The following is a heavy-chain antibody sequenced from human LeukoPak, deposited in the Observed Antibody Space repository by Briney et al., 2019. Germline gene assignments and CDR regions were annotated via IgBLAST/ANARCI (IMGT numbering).Heavy chain of an antibody. CDR3: AQADSTGYFYFQH. V-gene: IGHV6-1*01. Sequence: SQTLSLTCAISGDRVSSNSAAWNWIRQSPSRGLEWLGRTYYRSEWYNDYAVSVKSRININPDTSKNQFSLQLNSVTPEDTAVYYCAQADSTGYFYFQHWGQGTLVTVSS. CDR1: GDRVSSNSAA. D-gene: IGHD3-22*01. CDR2: TYYRSEWYN. J-gene: IGHJ1*01.